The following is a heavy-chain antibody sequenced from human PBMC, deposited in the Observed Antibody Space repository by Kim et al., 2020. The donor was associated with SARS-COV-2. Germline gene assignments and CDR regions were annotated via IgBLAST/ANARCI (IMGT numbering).Heavy chain of an antibody. D-gene: IGHD5-12*01. CDR3: ARDNGWLSPSGYAY. CDR1: GGTFSSYA. Sequence: SVKVSCKASGGTFSSYAISWVRQAPGQGLEWMGGIIPIFGTANYAQKFQGRVTITADESTSTAYMELSSLRSEDTAVYYCARDNGWLSPSGYAYWGQGTLVTVSS. CDR2: IIPIFGTA. J-gene: IGHJ4*02. V-gene: IGHV1-69*13.